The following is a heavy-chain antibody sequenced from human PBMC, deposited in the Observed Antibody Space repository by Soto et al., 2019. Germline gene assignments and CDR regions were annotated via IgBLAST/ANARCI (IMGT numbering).Heavy chain of an antibody. Sequence: DAQLVESGGGLVEPGGSLRISCEASGITFSNSWMSWVRRAPGRGLEWVGQIKTKPDGETTNYAAPVKGRFTISRDDSKKTLYLQMNSLKIEDTAVYYCGTGSAFDIWGQGTMVTVSP. CDR2: IKTKPDGETT. J-gene: IGHJ3*02. CDR3: GTGSAFDI. V-gene: IGHV3-15*01. D-gene: IGHD1-26*01. CDR1: GITFSNSW.